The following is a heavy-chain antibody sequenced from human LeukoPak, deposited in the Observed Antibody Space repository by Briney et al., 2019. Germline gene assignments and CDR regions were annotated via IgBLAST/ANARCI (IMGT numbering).Heavy chain of an antibody. V-gene: IGHV1-69*13. CDR1: GGTFSSYA. D-gene: IGHD3-9*01. CDR2: IIPIFGTA. J-gene: IGHJ6*04. Sequence: ASVKVSCKASGGTFSSYAISWVRQAPGQGLEWMGGIIPIFGTANYAQKFQGRVMITADESTSTAYMELSSLRSEDTAVYYCARDEPAPNYDILTGYYRNYYYGMDVWGKGTTVTVSS. CDR3: ARDEPAPNYDILTGYYRNYYYGMDV.